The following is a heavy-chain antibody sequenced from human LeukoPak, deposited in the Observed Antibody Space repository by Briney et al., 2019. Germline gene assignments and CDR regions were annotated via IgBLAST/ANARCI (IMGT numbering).Heavy chain of an antibody. D-gene: IGHD3-16*01. J-gene: IGHJ6*02. Sequence: GGSLRLSCAASGFTFSSYAMSWVRQAPGKGLEWVSAISGSGGSTYYADSVRGRFTISRDNSKNTLYLQMNSLRADDTAVYYCGRGTVWHLGSYGMDVWGQGTTVSVSS. CDR2: ISGSGGST. CDR1: GFTFSSYA. CDR3: GRGTVWHLGSYGMDV. V-gene: IGHV3-23*01.